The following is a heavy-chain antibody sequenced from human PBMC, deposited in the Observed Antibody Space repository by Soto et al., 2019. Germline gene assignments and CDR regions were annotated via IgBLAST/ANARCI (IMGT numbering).Heavy chain of an antibody. Sequence: SETLSLTCTISGGSISVYYWSWIRQSPRQGLEWIGYVYDNGRPYYSSSLKSRVTISADTSKNQISLKLTSVNAADTAVYYCARDRHRGGFHCFDHWGQGTLVTVSS. D-gene: IGHD3-16*01. J-gene: IGHJ5*02. V-gene: IGHV4-59*01. CDR3: ARDRHRGGFHCFDH. CDR1: GGSISVYY. CDR2: VYDNGRP.